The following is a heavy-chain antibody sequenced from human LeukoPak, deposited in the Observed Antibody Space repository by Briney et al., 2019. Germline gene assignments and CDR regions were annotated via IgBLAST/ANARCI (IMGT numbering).Heavy chain of an antibody. D-gene: IGHD4-11*01. CDR2: ISAGGTYI. V-gene: IGHV3-21*01. Sequence: GGSLRLSCAASGFIFISYGINWVRQALGKGLEWVSSISAGGTYIFYADSVKGRFTISRDNAKNSLYLQMNSLRAEDTAVYYCAREDYSNAFDYWGQGTLVAVSS. CDR1: GFIFISYG. J-gene: IGHJ4*02. CDR3: AREDYSNAFDY.